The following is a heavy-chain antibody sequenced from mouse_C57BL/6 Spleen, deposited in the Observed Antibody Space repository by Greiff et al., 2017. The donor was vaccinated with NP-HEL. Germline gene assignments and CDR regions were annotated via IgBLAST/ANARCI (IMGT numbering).Heavy chain of an antibody. CDR1: GYTFTSYW. CDR2: IHPSDSAT. J-gene: IGHJ3*01. Sequence: QVQLQQPGAELVKPGASVKVSCKASGYTFTSYWMHWVKQRPGQGLEWIGRIHPSDSATNYNQKFKGKATLTVDKSSSTAYMQLSSLTSEDSAVYYCAQAYYSNYRFAYWGQGTLVTVSA. V-gene: IGHV1-74*01. CDR3: AQAYYSNYRFAY. D-gene: IGHD2-5*01.